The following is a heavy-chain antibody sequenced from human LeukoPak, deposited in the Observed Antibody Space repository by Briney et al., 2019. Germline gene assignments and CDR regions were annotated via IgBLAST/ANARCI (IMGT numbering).Heavy chain of an antibody. CDR1: GGTFSSYA. D-gene: IGHD3-9*01. Sequence: SVKVSCKASGGTFSSYAISWVRQAPGQGREWMGRIIPILGIANYAQKFQGRVTITADKSTSTAYMELSSLRSVDTAVYYCARALRYFDWLPIDYWGQGTLVTVSS. CDR3: ARALRYFDWLPIDY. CDR2: IIPILGIA. J-gene: IGHJ4*02. V-gene: IGHV1-69*04.